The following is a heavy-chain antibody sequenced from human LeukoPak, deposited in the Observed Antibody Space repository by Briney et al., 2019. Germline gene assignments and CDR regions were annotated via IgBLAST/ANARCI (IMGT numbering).Heavy chain of an antibody. CDR2: IEYSGST. J-gene: IGHJ4*02. D-gene: IGHD6-19*01. CDR1: GGSLNDYY. Sequence: SETLSLTCGVHGGSLNDYYWTWIRQPPGKGLEWIGSIEYSGSTYYNPPLKSRVIMSVDTSKKQFSLKVTSVTAADTAVYYCARLAHSSGYLAFDYWGQGTLVTVSS. CDR3: ARLAHSSGYLAFDY. V-gene: IGHV4-34*01.